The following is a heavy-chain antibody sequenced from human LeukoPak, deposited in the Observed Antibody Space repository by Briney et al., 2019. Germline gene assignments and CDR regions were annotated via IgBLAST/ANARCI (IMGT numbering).Heavy chain of an antibody. V-gene: IGHV3-30-3*01. CDR1: GFTLSYYS. CDR3: ARPLATSGSYYGDYYYYYGMDV. D-gene: IGHD1-26*01. J-gene: IGHJ6*02. CDR2: ISIDGSNK. Sequence: GRSLRLSCAASGFTLSYYSMHWVRQAPGKGLEWVAVISIDGSNKYYADSVKGRFTISRDNSKNTLYLQMNSLRPEDTAVYYCARPLATSGSYYGDYYYYYGMDVWGQGTTVTVSS.